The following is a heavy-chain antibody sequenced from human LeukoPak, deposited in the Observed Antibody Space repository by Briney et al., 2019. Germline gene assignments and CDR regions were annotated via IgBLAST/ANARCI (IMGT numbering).Heavy chain of an antibody. D-gene: IGHD6-19*01. CDR2: ITSSGTTI. V-gene: IGHV3-48*04. J-gene: IGHJ4*02. CDR3: ARAYSSVASCDY. Sequence: GGSLRLSCAASGFTLSSYGMHWVRQAPGKGLEWVSYITSSGTTIHYADSVKGRFTISRDNAKNSLYLQMNSLRAEDTAVYYCARAYSSVASCDYWGQGTLVTVSS. CDR1: GFTLSSYG.